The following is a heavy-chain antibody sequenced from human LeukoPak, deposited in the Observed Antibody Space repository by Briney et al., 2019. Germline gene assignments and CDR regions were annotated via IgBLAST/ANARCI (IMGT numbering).Heavy chain of an antibody. D-gene: IGHD3-3*01. J-gene: IGHJ6*03. CDR1: GGPIRSYY. Sequence: PSETLSLTCTVSGGPIRSYYWSWIRQPPGKGLEWIAYIYYSGSTNYNPSLKSRVTISVDTSKNQFSLKLSSVTAADTAVYYCARGVLGTIFGVASYYYYYMDVWGKGTTVTVSS. CDR3: ARGVLGTIFGVASYYYYYMDV. V-gene: IGHV4-59*01. CDR2: IYYSGST.